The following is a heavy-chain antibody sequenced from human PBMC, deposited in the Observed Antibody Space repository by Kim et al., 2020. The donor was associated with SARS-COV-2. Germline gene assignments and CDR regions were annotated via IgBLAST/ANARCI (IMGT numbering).Heavy chain of an antibody. CDR2: INHSGST. V-gene: IGHV4-34*01. CDR3: AREGKRAAAGTVDY. CDR1: GGSFSGYY. J-gene: IGHJ4*02. Sequence: SETLSLTCAVYGGSFSGYYWSWIRQPPGKGLEWIGEINHSGSTNYNPSLKSRVTISVDTSKNQFSLKLSSVTAADTAVYYCAREGKRAAAGTVDYWGQGTLVTVSS. D-gene: IGHD6-13*01.